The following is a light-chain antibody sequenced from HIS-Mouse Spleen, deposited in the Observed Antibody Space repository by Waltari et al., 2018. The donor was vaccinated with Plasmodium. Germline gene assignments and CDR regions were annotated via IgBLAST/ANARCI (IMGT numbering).Light chain of an antibody. CDR2: EDS. J-gene: IGLJ3*02. Sequence: SYQLTQTPSVPVSPAHTARITRSEHALTTYYANLYQQKSGQAPVLVIYEDSKRPSGIPERFSGSSSGTIATLTISGAQVEDEADYYCYSTDSSGNHRVFGGGTKLTVL. CDR3: YSTDSSGNHRV. V-gene: IGLV3-10*01. CDR1: ALTTYY.